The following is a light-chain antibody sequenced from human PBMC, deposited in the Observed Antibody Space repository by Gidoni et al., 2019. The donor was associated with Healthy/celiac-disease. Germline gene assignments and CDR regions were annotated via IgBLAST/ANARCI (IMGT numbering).Light chain of an antibody. J-gene: IGKJ4*01. V-gene: IGKV1-39*01. CDR2: AAS. CDR1: QSISSY. CDR3: QQSYSTPLT. Sequence: DIQMTQSPSSLSASVGDRVTITCRASQSISSYLNWYQQKPGNAPKLLIYAASSLQSGVPSRFSGSGAGTDVTLTISSLQPEDFATYYCQQSYSTPLTFXGXTKVEIK.